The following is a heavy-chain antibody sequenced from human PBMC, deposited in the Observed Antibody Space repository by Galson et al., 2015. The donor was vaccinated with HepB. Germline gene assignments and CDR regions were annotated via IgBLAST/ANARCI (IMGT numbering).Heavy chain of an antibody. CDR3: ARGPYCSSTSCYTYYFDY. V-gene: IGHV1-18*01. CDR1: GYTFTSYG. J-gene: IGHJ4*02. Sequence: SVKVSCKASGYTFTSYGISWVRQAPGQGLEWMGWISAYNGNTNYAQKLQGRVTMTTDTSTSTAYMELRSLRSDDTAVYYCARGPYCSSTSCYTYYFDYWGQGTLVTVSS. D-gene: IGHD2-2*02. CDR2: ISAYNGNT.